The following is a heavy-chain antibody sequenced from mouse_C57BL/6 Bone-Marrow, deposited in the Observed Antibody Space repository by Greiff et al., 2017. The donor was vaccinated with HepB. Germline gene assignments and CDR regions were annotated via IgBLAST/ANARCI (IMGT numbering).Heavy chain of an antibody. D-gene: IGHD4-1*01. CDR2: ISYSGST. CDR3: ARGTGRVFDY. Sequence: EVMLVESGPGMVKPSQSLSLTCTVTGYSITSGYDWHWIRHFPGNKLEWMGYISYSGSTNYNPSLKSRISITHDTSKNHFFLKLNSVTTEDTATYYCARGTGRVFDYWGQGTTLTVSS. CDR1: GYSITSGYD. J-gene: IGHJ2*01. V-gene: IGHV3-1*01.